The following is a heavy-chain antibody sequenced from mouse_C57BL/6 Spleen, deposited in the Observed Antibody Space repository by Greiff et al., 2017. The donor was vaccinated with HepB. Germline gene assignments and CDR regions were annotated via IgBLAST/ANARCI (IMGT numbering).Heavy chain of an antibody. Sequence: QVQLQQPGAELVRPGTSVKLSCKASGYTFTSYWMHWVKQRPGQGLEWIGVIDPSDSYTNYNQNVKGKATLTVDTSSSTAYMQRRSLPSEDSAGYYCARYYGSSYGFAYWGQGTLVTVAA. J-gene: IGHJ3*01. CDR1: GYTFTSYW. V-gene: IGHV1-59*01. CDR3: ARYYGSSYGFAY. CDR2: IDPSDSYT. D-gene: IGHD1-1*01.